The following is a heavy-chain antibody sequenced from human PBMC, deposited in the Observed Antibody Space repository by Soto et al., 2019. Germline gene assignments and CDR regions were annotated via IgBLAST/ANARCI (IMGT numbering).Heavy chain of an antibody. J-gene: IGHJ4*02. D-gene: IGHD5-18*01. V-gene: IGHV3-30*18. CDR1: GVTFSSYG. CDR3: AKEKATRGYSFLVDY. CDR2: ISYDGTNK. Sequence: GGSLRLSCAASGVTFSSYGMHWVRQAPGKGLEWVAVISYDGTNKYYADSVKGRFTISRDDSKNTLYLQMNSLRPEDTAVYYCAKEKATRGYSFLVDYWGQGTLVTVSS.